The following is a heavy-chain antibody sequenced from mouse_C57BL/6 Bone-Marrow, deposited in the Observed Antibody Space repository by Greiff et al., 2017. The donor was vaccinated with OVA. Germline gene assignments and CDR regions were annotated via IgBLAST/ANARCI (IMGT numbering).Heavy chain of an antibody. Sequence: VQVVESGAELARPGASVKLSCKASGYTFTSYGISWVKQRTGQGLEWIGEIYPRSGNTYYNEKFKGKATLTADKSSSTAYMELRSLTSEDSAVYFCARYYYGSSYRWFAYWGQGTLVTVSA. CDR3: ARYYYGSSYRWFAY. J-gene: IGHJ3*01. D-gene: IGHD1-1*01. CDR1: GYTFTSYG. V-gene: IGHV1-81*01. CDR2: IYPRSGNT.